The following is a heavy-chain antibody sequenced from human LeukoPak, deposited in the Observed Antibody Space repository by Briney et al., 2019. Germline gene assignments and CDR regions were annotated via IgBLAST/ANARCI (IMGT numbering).Heavy chain of an antibody. CDR3: AKGDRYCSGGSCFHDAFDI. CDR1: GFTFSSYA. CDR2: ISGSGGST. D-gene: IGHD2-15*01. Sequence: GGSLRLSCAASGFTFSSYAMNWVRQAPGKGLEWVSAISGSGGSTYYADSVKGRFTISRDNSKNTLYLQMNSLRAEDTAVYYCAKGDRYCSGGSCFHDAFDIWGQGTMVTVSS. V-gene: IGHV3-23*01. J-gene: IGHJ3*02.